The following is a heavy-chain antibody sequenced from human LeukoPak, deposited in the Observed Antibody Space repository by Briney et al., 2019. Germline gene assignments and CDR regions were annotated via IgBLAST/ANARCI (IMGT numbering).Heavy chain of an antibody. D-gene: IGHD6-13*01. CDR3: ARVVRSIAAAGIADMAFDY. J-gene: IGHJ4*02. CDR1: GYTFTSYY. V-gene: IGHV1-46*01. CDR2: INPSGGST. Sequence: GASVKVSCKASGYTFTSYYMHWVRQAPGQGLEWMGIINPSGGSTSYAQKFQGRVTMTRDMSTSTVYMELSSLRSEDTAVYYCARVVRSIAAAGIADMAFDYWGQGTLVTVSS.